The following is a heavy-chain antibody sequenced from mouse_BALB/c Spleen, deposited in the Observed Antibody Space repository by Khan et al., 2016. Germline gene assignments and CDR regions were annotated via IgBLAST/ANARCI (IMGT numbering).Heavy chain of an antibody. CDR2: IRSKSKDYAT. J-gene: IGHJ3*01. V-gene: IGHV10-1*02. CDR1: GLTLNTYA. D-gene: IGHD2-12*01. Sequence: EVQLVESGGGLVQPKGSLKLSCAASGLTLNTYAMNWVRQAPGKGLVWVARIRSKSKDYATYYDESVKDRFTISRDDSQNILYLEMNNLKTEDSAIYYCVRDYDGGFAYWGQGTLVTVSP. CDR3: VRDYDGGFAY.